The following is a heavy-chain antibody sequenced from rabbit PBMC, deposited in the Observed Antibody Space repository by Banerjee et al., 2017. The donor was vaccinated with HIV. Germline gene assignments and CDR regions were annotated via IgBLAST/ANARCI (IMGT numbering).Heavy chain of an antibody. V-gene: IGHV1S47*01. CDR3: ARGLVAGVLDL. CDR2: IYPTYGAT. Sequence: QEQLVESGGGLVQPGGSLKLSCKASRFDFSSYGVSWVRQAPGKGLEWIACIYPTYGATDDARWVNGRFTTSLDNAQNTVFLQMPSLTAADTATYFCARGLVAGVLDLWGQGTLVTVS. D-gene: IGHD3-3*01. J-gene: IGHJ4*01. CDR1: RFDFSSYG.